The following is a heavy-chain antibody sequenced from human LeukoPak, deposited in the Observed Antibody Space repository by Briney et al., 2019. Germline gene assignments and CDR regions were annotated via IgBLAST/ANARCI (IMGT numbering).Heavy chain of an antibody. Sequence: SQTLSLTCTVSGGSISSGGYYWSWIRQHPGKGLEWIGYIYYSGSTYYNPSLKSRVTISVDTSKNQFSLKLSSVTAADTAVYYCARTLYGDYTSDWFDPWGQGTLVTVSS. D-gene: IGHD4-17*01. CDR1: GGSISSGGYY. J-gene: IGHJ5*02. V-gene: IGHV4-31*03. CDR2: IYYSGST. CDR3: ARTLYGDYTSDWFDP.